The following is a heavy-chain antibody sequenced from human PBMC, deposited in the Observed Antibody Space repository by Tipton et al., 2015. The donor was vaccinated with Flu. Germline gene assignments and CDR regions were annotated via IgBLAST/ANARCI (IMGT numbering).Heavy chain of an antibody. CDR2: TYSGDRT. Sequence: QLVQSGGGLIQPGGSPRLSCAASGFAVSSNYMSWVRQAPGKGLEWVSVTYSGDRTYSADSVKGRFTISRDNSKNTIYLQMNSLRVEDTAVYYCARVTGASTAYGLDVWGQGTTVTVSS. D-gene: IGHD3-10*01. CDR3: ARVTGASTAYGLDV. CDR1: GFAVSSNY. V-gene: IGHV3-53*01. J-gene: IGHJ6*02.